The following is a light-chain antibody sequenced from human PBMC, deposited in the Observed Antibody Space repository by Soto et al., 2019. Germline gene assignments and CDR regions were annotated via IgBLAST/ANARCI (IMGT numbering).Light chain of an antibody. CDR2: STN. V-gene: IGLV8-61*01. CDR1: SGSVSTSYY. CDR3: VLYLGRGIVV. Sequence: QAVVTQEPSFSVSPGRTVTLTCGLSSGSVSTSYYPSWYQQTPGQAPRTLIYSTNTRSSGVPDRFSGSILGNKAALTITGAQADDYSDYYCVLYLGRGIVVFGGGTKLTVL. J-gene: IGLJ2*01.